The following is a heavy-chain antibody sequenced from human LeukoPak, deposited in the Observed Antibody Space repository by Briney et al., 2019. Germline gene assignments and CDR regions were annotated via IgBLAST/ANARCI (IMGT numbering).Heavy chain of an antibody. CDR3: TGDLFVATGP. V-gene: IGHV3-48*02. CDR2: ISSRSTTI. J-gene: IGHJ5*02. Sequence: GGSLRPSCAASGFSFSTYSMNWVRQAPGKGLEWVSYISSRSTTIYYADSVKGRFTISRDNARNSLFLQMNSLRDDDTAVYYCTGDLFVATGPWGQGTLVTVSP. D-gene: IGHD1-1*01. CDR1: GFSFSTYS.